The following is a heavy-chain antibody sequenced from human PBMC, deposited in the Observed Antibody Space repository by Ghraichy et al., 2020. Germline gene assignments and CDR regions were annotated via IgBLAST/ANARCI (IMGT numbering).Heavy chain of an antibody. CDR1: GGSFSDYY. V-gene: IGHV4-34*01. D-gene: IGHD1-14*01. CDR3: ARGGRAVPGSWFDP. Sequence: SETLSLTCAVYGGSFSDYYWSWIRQPPGKGLEWIGEINHSGSTNYNPSLKSRVTISVDTSKNQFSLKLSSVTAADTAVYYCARGGRAVPGSWFDPWGQGTLVTVSS. J-gene: IGHJ5*02. CDR2: INHSGST.